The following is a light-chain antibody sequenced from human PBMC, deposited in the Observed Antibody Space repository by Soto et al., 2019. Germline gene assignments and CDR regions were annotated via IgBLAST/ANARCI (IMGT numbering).Light chain of an antibody. Sequence: DIVMTQTPLSLPVTPGEPASISCRSSQSLLDRDDGNTYLDWYLQKPGQSPQLLLSYRASGVPDRFSGSGSGTDFTLKISRVEAEDVGVYYCMQRIEFPPFGGGTKVEIK. V-gene: IGKV2-40*01. CDR3: MQRIEFPP. CDR2: LS. J-gene: IGKJ4*01. CDR1: QSLLDRDDGNTY.